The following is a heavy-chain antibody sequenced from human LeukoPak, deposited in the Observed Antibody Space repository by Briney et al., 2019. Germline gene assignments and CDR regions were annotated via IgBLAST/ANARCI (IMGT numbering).Heavy chain of an antibody. Sequence: GGSLRLSCAASGFTFSSYAVSWVRQSLGKGLKWVSGISGRGESTYYADSVKGRFTISKDNSRNTVYLQMNSLRAEDTAVYYCAASLDLAVYGIDYWGQGTLVTVSS. D-gene: IGHD2-8*02. CDR1: GFTFSSYA. CDR2: ISGRGEST. V-gene: IGHV3-23*01. CDR3: AASLDLAVYGIDY. J-gene: IGHJ4*02.